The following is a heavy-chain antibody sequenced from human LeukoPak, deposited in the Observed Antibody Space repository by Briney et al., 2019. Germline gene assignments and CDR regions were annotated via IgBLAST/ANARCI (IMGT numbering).Heavy chain of an antibody. Sequence: GESLKISCKGSGYSFTSYWIGWVRQMPGKGLEWMGIIYPGDSDTRYGPSFQGQVTISADKSISTAYLQWSSLKASDTAMYYCARHSIPAGYHRRPSTDDAFDIWGQGTMVTVSS. CDR1: GYSFTSYW. J-gene: IGHJ3*02. CDR2: IYPGDSDT. V-gene: IGHV5-51*01. CDR3: ARHSIPAGYHRRPSTDDAFDI. D-gene: IGHD3-9*01.